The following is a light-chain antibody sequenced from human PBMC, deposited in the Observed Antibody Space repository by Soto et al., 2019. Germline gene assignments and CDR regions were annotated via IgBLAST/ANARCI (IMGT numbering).Light chain of an antibody. CDR1: GGSIASNY. CDR3: QSSDIRNVV. V-gene: IGLV6-57*02. J-gene: IGLJ2*01. Sequence: NFMLTQPHSVSESPGKTVTISCTGSGGSIASNYVQWFQQRPGSAPTTVIYEDDQRPSGVPDRFSGSIVSSSNSASLTISGLNTEDEADYYCQSSDIRNVVFGGGTKLTVL. CDR2: EDD.